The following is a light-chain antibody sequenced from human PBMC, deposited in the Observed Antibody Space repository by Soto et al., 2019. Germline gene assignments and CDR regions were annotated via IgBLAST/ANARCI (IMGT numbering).Light chain of an antibody. CDR1: SSNIGAGYD. Sequence: QLVLTQPPSVSGAPGQRVTISCTGSSSNIGAGYDVHWYQQLPGTAPKLLIYGNSNRPSGAPDRFSGSKSGTSASLAITGLQAEDEADYYCQSYDTSLSGSVVFGGGTKLTV. V-gene: IGLV1-40*01. J-gene: IGLJ2*01. CDR2: GNS. CDR3: QSYDTSLSGSVV.